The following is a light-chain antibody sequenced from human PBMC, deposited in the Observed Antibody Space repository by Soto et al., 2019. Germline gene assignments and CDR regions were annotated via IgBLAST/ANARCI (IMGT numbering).Light chain of an antibody. CDR3: QQPRSLPYT. Sequence: EIVLTQSPGTLSLSPGERVTLSCRASQTINSQLAWHQQKPGQPPRLLIYNSSTRVSGIPDRFSGSGSGTDFTLTISRLEPEDFAVYYCQQPRSLPYTFGQGTKLEI. J-gene: IGKJ2*01. CDR1: QTINSQ. V-gene: IGKV3-20*01. CDR2: NSS.